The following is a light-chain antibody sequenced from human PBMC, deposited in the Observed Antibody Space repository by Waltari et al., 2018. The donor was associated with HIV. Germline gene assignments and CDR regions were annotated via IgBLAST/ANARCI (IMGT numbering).Light chain of an antibody. Sequence: QSALTQPASVSGSPGQSITISCTGTNSDVGGYNYVSWYQQHPSNAPKLLIYEITNRPSGISNPVSGAKSGNTASMTISGLQAEDEADYYCSSYTTTTTVLFGGGTKLTVL. CDR1: NSDVGGYNY. V-gene: IGLV2-14*01. CDR3: SSYTTTTTVL. CDR2: EIT. J-gene: IGLJ2*01.